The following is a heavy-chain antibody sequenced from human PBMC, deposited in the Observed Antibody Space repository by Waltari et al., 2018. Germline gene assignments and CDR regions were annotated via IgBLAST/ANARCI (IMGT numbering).Heavy chain of an antibody. D-gene: IGHD5-12*01. V-gene: IGHV4-39*01. CDR3: ARHVRDGYNNFDY. CDR2: IYYSGST. Sequence: QLQLQDSGPGLVKPSETLSLTCTVSGGSISSSSYYWGWIRQPPGKGLEWIGSIYYSGSTYYNPSLKSRVTISVDTSKNQFSLKLSSVTAADTAVYYCARHVRDGYNNFDYWGQGTLVTVSS. CDR1: GGSISSSSYY. J-gene: IGHJ4*02.